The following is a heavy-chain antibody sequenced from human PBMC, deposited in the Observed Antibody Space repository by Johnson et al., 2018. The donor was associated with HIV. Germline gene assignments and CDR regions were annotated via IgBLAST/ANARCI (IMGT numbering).Heavy chain of an antibody. CDR1: GFTFSGYA. V-gene: IGHV3-30*04. D-gene: IGHD1-7*01. J-gene: IGHJ3*01. Sequence: QVQLVESGGGLVQPGGSLRLSCAASGFTFSGYAMHWVRQAPGMGLGWVALISYDGSNKYYADSVKGRFTISRDNSKNTLYLQMKSLKTEDTAVYYCTTDANWNYGQGAFDVWGQGTTVTVSS. CDR3: TTDANWNYGQGAFDV. CDR2: ISYDGSNK.